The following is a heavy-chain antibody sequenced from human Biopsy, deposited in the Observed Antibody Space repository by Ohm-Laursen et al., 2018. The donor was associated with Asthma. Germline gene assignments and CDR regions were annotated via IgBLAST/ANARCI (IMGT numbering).Heavy chain of an antibody. J-gene: IGHJ1*01. D-gene: IGHD3-3*02. Sequence: SLRRSCAASGFTFGDYWMSWVRQVPGKGLEWVANIKHDGSEKNHVDSLKGRFTISRDNAKNSLYLQMNSLRAEDTAVYYCARTFHFWSPYHAEHYQLWGQGVLVTVSS. CDR1: GFTFGDYW. V-gene: IGHV3-7*01. CDR3: ARTFHFWSPYHAEHYQL. CDR2: IKHDGSEK.